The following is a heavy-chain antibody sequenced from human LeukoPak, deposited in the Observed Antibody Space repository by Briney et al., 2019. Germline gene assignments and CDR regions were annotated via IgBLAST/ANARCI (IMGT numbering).Heavy chain of an antibody. V-gene: IGHV3-64*05. CDR1: GFTFSSYA. Sequence: GGSLRLSCAASGFTFSSYAMHWVRQAPGKGLEYVSSINTNGANTYYADSVKGRFTISRDNSRNTVYVQMNSLTPADTAVYYCVKGLDYSSSQMDSWGQGTLVTVSS. J-gene: IGHJ4*02. CDR3: VKGLDYSSSQMDS. CDR2: INTNGANT. D-gene: IGHD6-6*01.